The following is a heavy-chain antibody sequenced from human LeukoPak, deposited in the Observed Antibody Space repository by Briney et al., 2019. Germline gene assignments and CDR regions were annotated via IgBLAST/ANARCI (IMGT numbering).Heavy chain of an antibody. V-gene: IGHV3-21*01. CDR2: ISSSSSYI. CDR1: GFTFSSYS. J-gene: IGHJ6*03. CDR3: ARSIAAARRGLGYYYMDV. Sequence: GGSLRLSCAASGFTFSSYSMNWVRQAPGKGLEWVSSISSSSSYIYYADSVKGRFTISRDNAKNSLYLQMNSLRAEDTAVYYCARSIAAARRGLGYYYMDVWGKGTTVIITS. D-gene: IGHD6-13*01.